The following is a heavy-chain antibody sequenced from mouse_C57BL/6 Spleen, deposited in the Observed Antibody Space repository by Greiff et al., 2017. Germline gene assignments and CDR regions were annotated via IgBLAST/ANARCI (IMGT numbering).Heavy chain of an antibody. CDR2: IYTRDGST. D-gene: IGHD4-1*01. CDR3: ARDWGGDMDY. Sequence: QVQLQQSGPDLVKPGASVKLSCTASGYTFTSYGINWVQQTPGQGLEWIGWIYTRDGSTKYNEKFKGKVTLTVDTSSSTAYMELHSLTSEDSAVYFCARDWGGDMDYWGQGTSVTVSS. CDR1: GYTFTSYG. V-gene: IGHV1-85*01. J-gene: IGHJ4*01.